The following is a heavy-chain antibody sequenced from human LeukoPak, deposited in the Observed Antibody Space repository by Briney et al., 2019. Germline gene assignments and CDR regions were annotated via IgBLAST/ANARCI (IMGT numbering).Heavy chain of an antibody. CDR2: INPNSGGT. J-gene: IGHJ6*03. CDR3: VRDGPKEPIVLMVYADPGYYMDV. V-gene: IGHV1-2*02. CDR1: GYTFTGYY. D-gene: IGHD2-8*01. Sequence: GASVKVSCKASGYTFTGYYMHWVRQAPGQGLEWMGWINPNSGGTNYAQKFQGRVTMTRDTSISTAYMELSRLRSDDTAVYYCVRDGPKEPIVLMVYADPGYYMDVWGKGTTVTVSS.